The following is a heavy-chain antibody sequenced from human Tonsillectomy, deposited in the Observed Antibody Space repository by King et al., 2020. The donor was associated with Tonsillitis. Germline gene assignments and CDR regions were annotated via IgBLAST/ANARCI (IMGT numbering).Heavy chain of an antibody. Sequence: VQLVESGGGVVQPGRSLRLSCAASGFTFSSYGMHWVRQAPGKGLEWVAVISYDGSNKYYADSVKGRFTISRDNSKNTLYLQMNSLRAEDTAVYYCAKDRKVADDLFGYWGQGTLVTVSS. V-gene: IGHV3-30*18. D-gene: IGHD6-19*01. CDR3: AKDRKVADDLFGY. CDR2: ISYDGSNK. J-gene: IGHJ4*02. CDR1: GFTFSSYG.